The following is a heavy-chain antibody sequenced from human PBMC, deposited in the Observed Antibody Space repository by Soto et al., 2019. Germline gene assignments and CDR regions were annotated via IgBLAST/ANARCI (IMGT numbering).Heavy chain of an antibody. CDR1: GYTFTSYG. V-gene: IGHV1-18*01. J-gene: IGHJ4*02. CDR3: ARVSPSSRAAEP. Sequence: QVQLVQSGAEVKKPGASVRVSCKTSGYTFTSYGISWVRQAPGQGLEWMGWISAYNGNTNYAQSRQGRVTMTTDTSTTTAYMELRSLKSDDTAVYYCARVSPSSRAAEPWGQGTLVTVS. D-gene: IGHD6-13*01. CDR2: ISAYNGNT.